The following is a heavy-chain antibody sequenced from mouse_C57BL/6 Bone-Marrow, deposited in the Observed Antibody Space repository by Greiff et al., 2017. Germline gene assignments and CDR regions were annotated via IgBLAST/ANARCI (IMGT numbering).Heavy chain of an antibody. CDR1: GFNIKNTY. CDR3: ARWAYYSNYLFAY. D-gene: IGHD2-5*01. CDR2: IDPANGNT. J-gene: IGHJ3*01. V-gene: IGHV14-3*01. Sequence: EVKLVESVAELVRPGASVKLSCTASGFNIKNTYMHWVKQRPEQGLEWIGRIDPANGNTKYAPKFQGKATITADTSSNTAYLQLSSLTSEDTAIYYCARWAYYSNYLFAYWGQGTLVTVSA.